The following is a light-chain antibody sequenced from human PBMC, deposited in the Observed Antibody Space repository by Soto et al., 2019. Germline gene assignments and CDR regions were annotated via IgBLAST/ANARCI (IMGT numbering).Light chain of an antibody. V-gene: IGKV1-33*01. CDR2: DAS. Sequence: DIQMTQSPSSLTASVGDSVTITCQASQDITNYLNWYQHKPGKAPKLLIYDASNLEPGVPSRFSGRGSGRDFTFTICSLQPEDTATYYCQQYEDIPPTFGQGTRLDIK. CDR3: QQYEDIPPT. CDR1: QDITNY. J-gene: IGKJ5*01.